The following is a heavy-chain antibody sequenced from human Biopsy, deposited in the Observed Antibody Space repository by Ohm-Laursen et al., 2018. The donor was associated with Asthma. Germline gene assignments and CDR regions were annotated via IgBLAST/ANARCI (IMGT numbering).Heavy chain of an antibody. V-gene: IGHV4/OR15-8*01. D-gene: IGHD3-16*02. Sequence: SDTLSLTCGVSGDSISSENWWTWVRQPPGKGLEWFGEMYHRGTPKYNPSLKRRVTISLDKSKNRFSLNLFSVTAADTAVYYCATASPFSIVYWGQGTLVTVSS. CDR2: MYHRGTP. J-gene: IGHJ4*02. CDR3: ATASPFSIVY. CDR1: GDSISSENW.